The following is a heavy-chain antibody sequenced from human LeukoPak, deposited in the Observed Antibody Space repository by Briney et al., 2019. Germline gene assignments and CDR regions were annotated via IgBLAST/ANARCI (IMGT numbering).Heavy chain of an antibody. CDR3: ARGHRTSGRGYSYV. J-gene: IGHJ4*02. D-gene: IGHD5-18*01. CDR1: VGASSAFY. V-gene: IGHV4-34*01. CDR2: INHSRTT. Sequence: PHTLSLTPAVYVGASSAFYCSCIARPPGHQQGASREINHSRTTNYNPSLKSRVTISVDTSKNQFSLKLSSVTAADTAVYYCARGHRTSGRGYSYVWGQGTLVTVSS.